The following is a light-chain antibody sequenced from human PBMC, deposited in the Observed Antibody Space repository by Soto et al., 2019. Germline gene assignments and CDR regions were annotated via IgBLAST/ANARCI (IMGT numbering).Light chain of an antibody. CDR1: QSVSSN. CDR2: GAS. Sequence: EIVMTQSPATLSVSPGERATLSCRASQSVSSNFAWYQQKPGQAPRLLIYGASTRATGIPARFSGSGSGTDFTLSISRLEPEDFAVYYCQQYASSPLLTFGGGTKVDIK. J-gene: IGKJ4*01. V-gene: IGKV3-15*01. CDR3: QQYASSPLLT.